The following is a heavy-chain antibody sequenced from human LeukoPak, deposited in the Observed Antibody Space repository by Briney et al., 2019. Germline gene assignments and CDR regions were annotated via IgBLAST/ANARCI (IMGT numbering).Heavy chain of an antibody. D-gene: IGHD3-10*01. CDR3: ASGDPSGAYFDY. V-gene: IGHV1-18*01. Sequence: GASVKVSCKASGYTFTSYGIIWVRQAPGQGLEWMGWISAYNGNTNYAQNLQGRVTMTTDTSTSTAYMEVRSLRSDDTAVYYCASGDPSGAYFDYWGQGTLVIVSS. CDR1: GYTFTSYG. J-gene: IGHJ4*02. CDR2: ISAYNGNT.